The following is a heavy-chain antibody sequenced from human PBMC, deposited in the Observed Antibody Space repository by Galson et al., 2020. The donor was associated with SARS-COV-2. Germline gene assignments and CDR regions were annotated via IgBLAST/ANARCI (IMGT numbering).Heavy chain of an antibody. J-gene: IGHJ4*02. CDR2: IRSKPYGETT. CDR3: TRVRGNYGGVFSFDY. D-gene: IGHD1-26*01. Sequence: GGSLRLSCTASGFTFGDYYMSWLRQAPGKGLEWVSLIRSKPYGETTEYAASVKDRFTVSRDDSISIAYLQMNSLKTEDTAVYYCTRVRGNYGGVFSFDYWGQGALVTVSS. CDR1: GFTFGDYY. V-gene: IGHV3-49*03.